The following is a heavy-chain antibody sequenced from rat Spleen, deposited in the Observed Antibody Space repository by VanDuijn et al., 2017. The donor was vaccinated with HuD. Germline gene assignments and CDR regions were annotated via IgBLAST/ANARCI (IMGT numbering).Heavy chain of an antibody. CDR2: ISTSGGKT. CDR1: GFTFSNFY. Sequence: EVQLVESGGGLVQPGRSLKLSCAASGFTFSNFYMAWVRQAPTKGLEWVAYISTSGGKTYYRESVKGRFTLSRDNAKSTLSLHMDSLRSEDTATYYCARRGITDYFNYWGQGVMVTVSS. J-gene: IGHJ2*01. CDR3: ARRGITDYFNY. V-gene: IGHV5-25*01. D-gene: IGHD1-1*01.